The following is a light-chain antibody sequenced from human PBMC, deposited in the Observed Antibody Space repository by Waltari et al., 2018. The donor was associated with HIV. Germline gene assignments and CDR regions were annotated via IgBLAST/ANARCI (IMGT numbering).Light chain of an antibody. CDR3: QQYGNSQA. CDR2: GAS. CDR1: QSVSSSY. J-gene: IGKJ1*01. Sequence: EIVLTQSPGTLSLSPGERATISCRASQSVSSSYLAWYQQKPGQAPRLLIDGASSRATGIPDRFSGSGSGTDFTLTISRLEPEDFAVYYCQQYGNSQAFGQGTKVEI. V-gene: IGKV3-20*01.